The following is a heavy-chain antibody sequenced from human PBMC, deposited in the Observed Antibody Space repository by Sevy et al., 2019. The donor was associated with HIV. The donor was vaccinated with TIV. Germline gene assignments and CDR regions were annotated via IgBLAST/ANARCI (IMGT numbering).Heavy chain of an antibody. D-gene: IGHD1-1*01. CDR1: GFSVSVYW. CDR3: ARARGNPDAFNI. Sequence: GGSLRLSCAASGFSVSVYWMYWVRQAPGKGLVWVSRINNDGSEGIYADSVKGRFTISKDIAKNTLYLQMNSLRADDTAVYYCARARGNPDAFNIWGQRTTVTVSS. V-gene: IGHV3-74*01. J-gene: IGHJ3*02. CDR2: INNDGSEG.